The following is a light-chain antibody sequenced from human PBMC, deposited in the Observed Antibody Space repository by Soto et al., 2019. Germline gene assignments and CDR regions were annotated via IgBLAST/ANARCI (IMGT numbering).Light chain of an antibody. CDR1: QSISTY. V-gene: IGKV1-39*01. CDR3: QQSYMDPIT. CDR2: DAS. J-gene: IGKJ5*01. Sequence: DIQMTQSPSSLSASVGNRVTITSRASQSISTYLNWYQKKPGKAPNILIYDASRLQSGVPSRFSGSGGGTDFTLSISSVQPEDFSTYFCQQSYMDPITFGQGTRLEI.